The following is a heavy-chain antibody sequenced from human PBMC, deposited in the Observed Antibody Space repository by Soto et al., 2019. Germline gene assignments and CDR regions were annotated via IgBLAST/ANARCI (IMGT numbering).Heavy chain of an antibody. CDR2: ISGSGGST. D-gene: IGHD1-26*01. V-gene: IGHV3-23*01. J-gene: IGHJ4*02. CDR3: AKVSLAPVWWRQRSYYFDY. CDR1: GFTFSSYA. Sequence: GGSLRLSCAASGFTFSSYAMSWVRQAPGKGLEWVSAISGSGGSTYYADSVKGRFTISRDNSKNTLYLQMNSLRAEDTAVYYCAKVSLAPVWWRQRSYYFDYWGQGTLVTVSS.